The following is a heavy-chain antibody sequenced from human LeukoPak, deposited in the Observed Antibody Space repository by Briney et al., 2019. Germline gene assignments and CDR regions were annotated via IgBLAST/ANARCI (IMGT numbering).Heavy chain of an antibody. CDR3: ARVYSKLWFGELLYFDY. J-gene: IGHJ4*02. CDR1: GYTFTSYG. CDR2: FSAYNGNT. V-gene: IGHV1-18*01. Sequence: ASVKVSCKASGYTFTSYGISWVRQAPGQGLEWMGWFSAYNGNTNYAQKVQGRVTMTTDTSTSTAYMELRSLRSDDTAVYYCARVYSKLWFGELLYFDYWGRGTLVTVSS. D-gene: IGHD3-10*01.